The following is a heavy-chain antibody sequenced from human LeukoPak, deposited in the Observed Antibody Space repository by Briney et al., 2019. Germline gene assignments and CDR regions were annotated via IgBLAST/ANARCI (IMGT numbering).Heavy chain of an antibody. CDR1: GGSISSSSYY. CDR2: IYYSGST. J-gene: IGHJ4*02. D-gene: IGHD3-22*01. V-gene: IGHV4-39*07. Sequence: SETLSLTCTVSGGSISSSSYYWGWIRQPPGKGLEWIGSIYYSGSTCYSPSLKSRVTISVDTSKNQFSLKLSSVTAADTAVYYCARQRVYSSGDFDYWGQGTLVTVSS. CDR3: ARQRVYSSGDFDY.